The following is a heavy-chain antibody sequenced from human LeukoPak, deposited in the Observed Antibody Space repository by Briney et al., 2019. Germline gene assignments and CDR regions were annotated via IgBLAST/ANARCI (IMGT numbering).Heavy chain of an antibody. Sequence: PSETLPLTCSVSGGSIRSSHYYWGWIRQPPGQGLEWIASVYYSGSTYYTPSLRSRVTISIDTSKNQFSLKLTSETAADTAVFYCARQGGDNGYYYFDFWGQGTLVTVSS. J-gene: IGHJ4*02. CDR2: VYYSGST. V-gene: IGHV4-39*01. D-gene: IGHD4-17*01. CDR1: GGSIRSSHYY. CDR3: ARQGGDNGYYYFDF.